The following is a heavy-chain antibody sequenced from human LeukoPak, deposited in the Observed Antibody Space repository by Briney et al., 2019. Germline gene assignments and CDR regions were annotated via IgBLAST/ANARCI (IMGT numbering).Heavy chain of an antibody. D-gene: IGHD3-22*01. V-gene: IGHV1-18*01. CDR2: ISAYNGNT. CDR1: GYSFTSYG. CDR3: ARDDRTYYYDSSGYSIVFSRVWFDP. Sequence: ASVKVSCKASGYSFTSYGISWVRQAPGQGLEWMGWISAYNGNTNYAQKLQGRVTMTTDTSTSTGYMELRSLRSDDTAVYYCARDDRTYYYDSSGYSIVFSRVWFDPWGQGPWSPSPQ. J-gene: IGHJ5*02.